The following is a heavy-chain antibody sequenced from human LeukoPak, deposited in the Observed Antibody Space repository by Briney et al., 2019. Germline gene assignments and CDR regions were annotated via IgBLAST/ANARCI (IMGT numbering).Heavy chain of an antibody. CDR1: GYTFTSYG. D-gene: IGHD6-13*01. CDR2: ISAYNGNT. CDR3: AVTQSLPGIAAP. Sequence: GASVKVSCKASGYTFTSYGISWVRQAPGQGLEWMGWISAYNGNTNYAQKLQGRVTMSTDTSTSTAYMELRSLRSDDTAVYYCAVTQSLPGIAAPWGQGTLVTVSS. V-gene: IGHV1-18*01. J-gene: IGHJ5*02.